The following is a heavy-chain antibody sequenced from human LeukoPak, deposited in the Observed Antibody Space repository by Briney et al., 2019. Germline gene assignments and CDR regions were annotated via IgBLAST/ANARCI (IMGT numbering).Heavy chain of an antibody. D-gene: IGHD3-22*01. CDR1: GFTFSSYW. J-gene: IGHJ3*02. Sequence: GGSLRLSCAASGFTFSSYWMNWARQAPGKGLEWVSAISGSGGSTYYADSVKGRFTISRDNSKNTLYLQMISLRAEDTAVYYCAKDRNAMIVVVTGNAFDIWGQGTMVTVSS. CDR3: AKDRNAMIVVVTGNAFDI. CDR2: ISGSGGST. V-gene: IGHV3-23*01.